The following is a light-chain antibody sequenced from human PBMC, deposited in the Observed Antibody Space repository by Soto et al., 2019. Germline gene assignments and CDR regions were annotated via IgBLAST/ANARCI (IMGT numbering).Light chain of an antibody. J-gene: IGKJ1*01. V-gene: IGKV3-15*01. CDR2: GAS. CDR1: QSVSTT. CDR3: QQYKDWPTT. Sequence: ESVMTHSPSTLSFSPGQRASLSFMASQSVSTTVAWYHQKPGQAPGLLVYGASTRATGIPARFSGSGAGTDFTLTITSLQSEDFGVYFCQQYKDWPTTFGQGTKVDI.